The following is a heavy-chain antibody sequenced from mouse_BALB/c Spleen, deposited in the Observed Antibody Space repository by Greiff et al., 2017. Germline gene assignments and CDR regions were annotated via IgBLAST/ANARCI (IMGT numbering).Heavy chain of an antibody. J-gene: IGHJ3*01. CDR3: ARDRGLLRFAY. Sequence: VMLVESGPGLVAPSQSLSITCTVSGFSLTSYGVHWVRQPPGKGLEWLGVIWAGGSTNYNSALMSRLSISKDNSKSQVFLKMNSLQTDDTAMYYCARDRGLLRFAYWGQGTLVTVSA. CDR1: GFSLTSYG. CDR2: IWAGGST. D-gene: IGHD2-3*01. V-gene: IGHV2-9*02.